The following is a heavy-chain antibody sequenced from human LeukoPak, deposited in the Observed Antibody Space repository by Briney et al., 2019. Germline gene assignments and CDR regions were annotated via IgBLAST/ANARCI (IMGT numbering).Heavy chain of an antibody. J-gene: IGHJ1*01. CDR3: ARDGVGYYDSSGYYYFQH. Sequence: ASVKFSCKASGYTFTGYYMLCVRQAPGQRLEWMVGINPHSGGTNYAQKFQGRVNMTRDTSISTAYMELSRLRSDDTAVYYCARDGVGYYDSSGYYYFQHWGQGTLVTVSS. V-gene: IGHV1-2*02. D-gene: IGHD3-22*01. CDR2: INPHSGGT. CDR1: GYTFTGYY.